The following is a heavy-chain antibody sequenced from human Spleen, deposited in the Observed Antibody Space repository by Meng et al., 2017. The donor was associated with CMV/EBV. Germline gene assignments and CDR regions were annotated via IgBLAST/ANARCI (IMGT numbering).Heavy chain of an antibody. CDR1: GGSFSGYY. D-gene: IGHD5-24*01. V-gene: IGHV4-34*01. CDR2: INHGGST. Sequence: SETLSLTCAVYGGSFSGYYWSWIRQPPGKGLGWIGEINHGGSTNYNPSLKSRVTISVDTSKNQFSLKVSSVTAADTAVYYCARGRDGSADAFDIWGQGTMVTVSS. J-gene: IGHJ3*02. CDR3: ARGRDGSADAFDI.